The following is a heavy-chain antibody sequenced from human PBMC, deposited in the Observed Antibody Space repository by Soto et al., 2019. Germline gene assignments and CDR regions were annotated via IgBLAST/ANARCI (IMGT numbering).Heavy chain of an antibody. J-gene: IGHJ4*02. Sequence: QVHLVQSGAEVKKPGASVKVSCKGSGYTFTSYGITGVRQAPGQGLEWMGWISARNGDTDYAQKLQGRVTVTRDTSTSTAYMELRSLRSDDTAVYYCARGRYGDYWGQGALVTVSS. CDR1: GYTFTSYG. CDR3: ARGRYGDY. CDR2: ISARNGDT. D-gene: IGHD1-1*01. V-gene: IGHV1-18*01.